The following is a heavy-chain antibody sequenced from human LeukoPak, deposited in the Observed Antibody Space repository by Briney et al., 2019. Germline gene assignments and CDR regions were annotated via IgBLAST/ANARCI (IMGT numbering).Heavy chain of an antibody. CDR1: GYSISSGYY. CDR2: IYHSGST. D-gene: IGHD6-19*01. J-gene: IGHJ4*02. CDR3: ATHVPIAVAGTGPFDY. V-gene: IGHV4-38-2*01. Sequence: SENLSLNCAVSGYSISSGYYWGWIRQPLGKGLEWIGSIYHSGSTYYNPSLKSRVTISVDTSKNQFSLKLSSVTAADTAVYYCATHVPIAVAGTGPFDYWGQGTLVTVSS.